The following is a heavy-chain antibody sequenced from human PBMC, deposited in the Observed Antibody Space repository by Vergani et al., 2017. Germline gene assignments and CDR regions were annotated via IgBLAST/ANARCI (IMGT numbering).Heavy chain of an antibody. CDR1: GFTFSSYS. Sequence: EVQLLESGGGLVQPGGSLRLSCAASGFTFSSYSMNWVRQAPGKGLEWVSSISSSSSYIYYADSVKGRFTISRDNAKNTLYLQMNSLRAEDTAVYYCARDKRTSGYDEGVYYYYYYMDVWGKGTTVTVSS. J-gene: IGHJ6*03. V-gene: IGHV3-21*01. D-gene: IGHD5-12*01. CDR3: ARDKRTSGYDEGVYYYYYYMDV. CDR2: ISSSSSYI.